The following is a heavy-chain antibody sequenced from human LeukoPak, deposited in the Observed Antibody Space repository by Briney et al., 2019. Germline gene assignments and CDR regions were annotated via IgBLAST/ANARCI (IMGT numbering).Heavy chain of an antibody. CDR3: AKGPIPCGSTSCPRSAFDI. D-gene: IGHD2-2*01. CDR1: GFTFSSYA. Sequence: AGGSLRLSCAASGFTFSSYAMNWVRQAPGKGLEWVSSISDADDSTYDADSVKGRFSISRDNSKNTLYLQMNSLRAEDTAIYYCAKGPIPCGSTSCPRSAFDIWGQGTMVTVSS. CDR2: ISDADDST. V-gene: IGHV3-23*01. J-gene: IGHJ3*02.